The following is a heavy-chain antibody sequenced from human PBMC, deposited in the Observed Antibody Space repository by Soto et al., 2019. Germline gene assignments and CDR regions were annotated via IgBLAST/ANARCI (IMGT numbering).Heavy chain of an antibody. CDR2: ISAYNGNT. D-gene: IGHD3-22*01. CDR1: GYTFTSYG. V-gene: IGHV1-18*01. Sequence: QVQLVQSGAEVKKPGASVKVSCKASGYTFTSYGISWVRQAPGQGLEWMGWISAYNGNTNYAQKRQGRVTMTTDTSTSTAYMELRSLRSDDTAVYYCARVGYYDSSGYSDAFDIWGQGTMVTVSS. CDR3: ARVGYYDSSGYSDAFDI. J-gene: IGHJ3*02.